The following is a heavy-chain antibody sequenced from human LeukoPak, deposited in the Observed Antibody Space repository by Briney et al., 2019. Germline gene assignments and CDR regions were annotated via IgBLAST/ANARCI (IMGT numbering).Heavy chain of an antibody. D-gene: IGHD3-10*01. CDR2: INQSGST. J-gene: IGHJ4*02. Sequence: SETLSLTCAVYGGSFSGYYWSWIRQSPGKGLEWIGEINQSGSTNHNPTLKSRVTISVDTSKNQFSLKVSSVTAADTAVYYCARGYGSGFAYWGQGTLVTVSS. V-gene: IGHV4-34*01. CDR1: GGSFSGYY. CDR3: ARGYGSGFAY.